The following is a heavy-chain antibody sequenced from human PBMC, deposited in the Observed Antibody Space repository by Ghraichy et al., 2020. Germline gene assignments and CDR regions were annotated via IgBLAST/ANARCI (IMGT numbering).Heavy chain of an antibody. CDR1: GDSISSDNYY. CDR3: ARGTTVRAYKTIDY. D-gene: IGHD4-17*01. J-gene: IGHJ4*02. CDR2: IYASGST. V-gene: IGHV4-61*02. Sequence: SQTLSLTCTVSGDSISSDNYYWNWIRQPAGKGLEWIGRIYASGSTYYNPSLKRRVTMSVDTSKNQFSLKLTSVTAADTAVYYCARGTTVRAYKTIDYWGQGALVSVSS.